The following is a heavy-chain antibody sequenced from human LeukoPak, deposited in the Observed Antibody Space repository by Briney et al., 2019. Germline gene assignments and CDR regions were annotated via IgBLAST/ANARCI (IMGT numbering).Heavy chain of an antibody. Sequence: PSETLSLTCTVSGGSISSGGYSWSWLRQPPGKGLEWIGYIYHSGSTYYNPSLKSRVTISVDRSKNQFSLKLSSVTAADTAVYYCARAQLELLYGMDVWGQGTTVTVSS. CDR3: ARAQLELLYGMDV. CDR1: GGSISSGGYS. J-gene: IGHJ6*02. V-gene: IGHV4-30-2*01. CDR2: IYHSGST. D-gene: IGHD1-1*01.